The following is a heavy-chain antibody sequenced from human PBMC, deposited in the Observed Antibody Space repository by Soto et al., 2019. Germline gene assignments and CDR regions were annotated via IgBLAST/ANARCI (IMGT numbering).Heavy chain of an antibody. Sequence: PGGSLRLSCAASGFTFSSYAMSWVRQAPGKGLEWVSAISSSGGSTYYADSVKGRFTISRDNSKNTLYLQMNSLRAEDTAVYYCAKARLEMATIGYYYYYGMDVWGQGTTVTVSS. J-gene: IGHJ6*02. CDR3: AKARLEMATIGYYYYYGMDV. CDR1: GFTFSSYA. D-gene: IGHD5-12*01. V-gene: IGHV3-23*01. CDR2: ISSSGGST.